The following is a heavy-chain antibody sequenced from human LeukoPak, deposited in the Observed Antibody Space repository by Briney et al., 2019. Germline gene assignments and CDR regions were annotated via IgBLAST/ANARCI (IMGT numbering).Heavy chain of an antibody. CDR2: IKSKTDGGTT. J-gene: IGHJ4*02. Sequence: PGGSPRLSCAASGFTFSNAWMSWVRQAPGKGLEWVGRIKSKTDGGTTDYAAPVKGRFTISRDDSKNTLYLQMNSLKTEDTAVYYCTTGLAVAAADYWGQGTLVTVSS. CDR1: GFTFSNAW. V-gene: IGHV3-15*01. CDR3: TTGLAVAAADY. D-gene: IGHD6-19*01.